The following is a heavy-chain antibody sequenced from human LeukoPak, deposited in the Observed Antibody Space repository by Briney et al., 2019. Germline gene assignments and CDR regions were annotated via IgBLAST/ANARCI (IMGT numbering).Heavy chain of an antibody. CDR3: ARASFLRYFDWPPFDY. Sequence: GGSLRLSCAASGFTFSSYSMNWVRQAPGKGLEWVAVIWYVGSNKYYADSVKGRFTISRDNSKNTLYLQMNSLRAEDTAVYYCARASFLRYFDWPPFDYWGQGTLVTVSS. D-gene: IGHD3-9*01. CDR2: IWYVGSNK. J-gene: IGHJ4*02. V-gene: IGHV3-33*08. CDR1: GFTFSSYS.